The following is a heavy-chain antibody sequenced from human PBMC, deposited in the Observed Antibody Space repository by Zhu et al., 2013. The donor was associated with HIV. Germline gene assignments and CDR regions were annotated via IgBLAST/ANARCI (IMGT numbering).Heavy chain of an antibody. D-gene: IGHD6-13*01. Sequence: QVQLLESGGGVVQPGASLRLSCEASGFTFNTYGMHWVRQAPGKGLEWVALKSYDGSNEDFADSVRGRFSIARDNSKKTLYLQMHNLRPEDTAVYYCAKGRTAAVSSVGAFDIWGQGTTVIVSS. J-gene: IGHJ3*02. V-gene: IGHV3-30*18. CDR3: AKGRTAAVSSVGAFDI. CDR2: KSYDGSNE. CDR1: GFTFNTYG.